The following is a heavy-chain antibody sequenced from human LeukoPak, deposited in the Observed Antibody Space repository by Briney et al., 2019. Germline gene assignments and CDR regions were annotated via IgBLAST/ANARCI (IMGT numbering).Heavy chain of an antibody. Sequence: GRSLRLSCAASGFTFSSYGMHWVRQAPGKGLEWVAVISYDGSNKYYADSVKGRFTISRDNSKNTLYLQMNSLRAEDTAVYYCAKVYDSSGSYYVTHDYFDYWGQGTLVTVSS. CDR2: ISYDGSNK. V-gene: IGHV3-30*18. CDR3: AKVYDSSGSYYVTHDYFDY. CDR1: GFTFSSYG. J-gene: IGHJ4*02. D-gene: IGHD3-22*01.